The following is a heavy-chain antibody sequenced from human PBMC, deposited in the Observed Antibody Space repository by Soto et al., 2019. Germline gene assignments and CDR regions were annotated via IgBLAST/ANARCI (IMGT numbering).Heavy chain of an antibody. CDR1: GFTFRSYA. CDR3: ARDLFTSLDY. V-gene: IGHV3-30*19. D-gene: IGHD2-21*01. CDR2: ISYDGNNE. Sequence: QVHLVESGGGVVQSGRSLRLSCEASGFTFRSYAMHWVRQAPGKGLEWLTFISYDGNNEYYADSVKGRFTISRDDSKSTVYLQMNSVRPDDTAVYYCARDLFTSLDYWGLGTLVTVSS. J-gene: IGHJ4*02.